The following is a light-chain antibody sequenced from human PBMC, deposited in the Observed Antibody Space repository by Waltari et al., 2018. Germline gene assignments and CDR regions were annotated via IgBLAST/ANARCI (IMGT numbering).Light chain of an antibody. CDR1: QSVSSS. V-gene: IGKV3-15*01. CDR2: GAS. CDR3: QQYSNWPLT. J-gene: IGKJ4*01. Sequence: EIVLTQSPATLSFSPGERATLSCRASQSVSSSLAWYQQKPGQAPRLLIYGASSRATGIPDRFSGSGSGTDFTLTISSLEPEDFAVYYCQQYSNWPLTFGGGTKVEIK.